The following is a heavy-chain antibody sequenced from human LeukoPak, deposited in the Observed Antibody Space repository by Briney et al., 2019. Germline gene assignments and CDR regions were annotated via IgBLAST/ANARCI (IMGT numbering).Heavy chain of an antibody. Sequence: SETLSLTCTVSGGSISSYYWSWIRQPPGKGLEWIGYIYYSGSTNYNPSLKSRVTISVDTSKNQFSLKLSSVTAADTAVYYCARASIAAAGSYDYWGQGTLVTVSS. D-gene: IGHD6-13*01. CDR1: GGSISSYY. CDR3: ARASIAAAGSYDY. J-gene: IGHJ4*02. V-gene: IGHV4-59*01. CDR2: IYYSGST.